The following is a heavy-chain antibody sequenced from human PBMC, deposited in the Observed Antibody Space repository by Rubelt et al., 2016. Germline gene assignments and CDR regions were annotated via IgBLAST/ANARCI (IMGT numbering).Heavy chain of an antibody. Sequence: GGSLRLSCAASGFTFSSYWMSWVRQAPGKGLEWVAVIWYDGSNKYYADSVKGRFTISRDNSKNTLYLQMNSLRAEDTAVYYFARVDDYYDSSGKYYYYGMDVWGQGTTVTVSS. V-gene: IGHV3-33*08. D-gene: IGHD3-22*01. J-gene: IGHJ6*02. CDR3: ARVDDYYDSSGKYYYYGMDV. CDR1: GFTFSSYW. CDR2: IWYDGSNK.